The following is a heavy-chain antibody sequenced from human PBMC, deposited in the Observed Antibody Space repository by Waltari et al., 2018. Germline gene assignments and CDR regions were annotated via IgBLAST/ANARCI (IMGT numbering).Heavy chain of an antibody. CDR1: GYTFTSQD. J-gene: IGHJ6*02. V-gene: IGHV1-8*01. Sequence: QVQLVQSGAEVKKPGASVKVSCKAAGYTFTSQDLNWVRTATGRGLEWMGWMNPNSGNTGYAQKFQGRVTMTRNTSISTAYMELSSLRSEDTAVYYCARGPVGAMGSYYYYGMDVWGQGTTVTVSS. CDR2: MNPNSGNT. D-gene: IGHD1-26*01. CDR3: ARGPVGAMGSYYYYGMDV.